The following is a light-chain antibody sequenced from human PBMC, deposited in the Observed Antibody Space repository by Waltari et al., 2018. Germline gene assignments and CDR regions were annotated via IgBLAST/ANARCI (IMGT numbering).Light chain of an antibody. V-gene: IGLV3-10*01. J-gene: IGLJ2*01. CDR2: EDI. Sequence: QQKSGHAPVKVIYEDIKRPSTIPDRFSGSSSVTMATLIISGAQVDDEAYYYCYSTDSSGNHRRLFGVGTKLTVL. CDR3: YSTDSSGNHRRL.